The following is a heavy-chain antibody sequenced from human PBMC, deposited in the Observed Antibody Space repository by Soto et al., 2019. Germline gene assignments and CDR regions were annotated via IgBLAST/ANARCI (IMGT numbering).Heavy chain of an antibody. Sequence: ASVKVSCKASGGTFSSYAISWVRQAPGQGLEWMGGIIPIFGTANYAQKFQGRVTITADESTSAAYMELSSLRSEDTAVYYCARGHIVATIGLRVTRGLRYYFDYWGQGTLVTVSS. D-gene: IGHD5-12*01. CDR1: GGTFSSYA. V-gene: IGHV1-69*13. CDR2: IIPIFGTA. J-gene: IGHJ4*02. CDR3: ARGHIVATIGLRVTRGLRYYFDY.